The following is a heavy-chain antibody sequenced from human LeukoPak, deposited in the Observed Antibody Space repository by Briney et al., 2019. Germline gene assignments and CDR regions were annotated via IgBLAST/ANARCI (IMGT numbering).Heavy chain of an antibody. CDR3: AKDIQLST. CDR1: GFNFRDAA. V-gene: IGHV3-23*01. CDR2: IGSVGDST. J-gene: IGHJ3*01. Sequence: PGGSLRLSCAASGFNFRDAAMTWVRQAPGKGLEWVSLIGSVGDSTYYADSVKGRFTISRDNSENTLPLQMNSLRVEDTAIYYCAKDIQLSTWGLGTMVTVSS. D-gene: IGHD5-24*01.